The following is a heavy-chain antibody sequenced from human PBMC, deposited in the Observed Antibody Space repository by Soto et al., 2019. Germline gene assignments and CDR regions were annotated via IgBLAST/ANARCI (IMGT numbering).Heavy chain of an antibody. J-gene: IGHJ6*02. CDR2: IFHIGHT. CDR1: GGSIRSSHW. V-gene: IGHV4-4*02. Sequence: SETLSLTCVVSGGSIRSSHWWSWVRQPPGKGLEWIGEIFHIGHTNYNPSLKGRVTISLDQSKNQFSLNMTSVTAADTAVFYCARREYCMNVWGQGTTVTVSS. CDR3: ARREYCMNV. D-gene: IGHD1-26*01.